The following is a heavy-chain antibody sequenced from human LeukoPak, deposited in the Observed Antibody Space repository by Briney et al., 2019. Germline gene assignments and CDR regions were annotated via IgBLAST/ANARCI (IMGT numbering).Heavy chain of an antibody. CDR1: GLTFSGYW. CDR3: ARDAFGTGSN. D-gene: IGHD3-16*01. Sequence: PGGSLRLSCAASGLTFSGYWMDWVRKAPGKGLEWVANIKQDGSGKNYVDSVRGRFIISRGNAENSLYLQMNSLRAEDTAVYYCARDAFGTGSNWGQGTLVTVSS. CDR2: IKQDGSGK. J-gene: IGHJ4*02. V-gene: IGHV3-7*03.